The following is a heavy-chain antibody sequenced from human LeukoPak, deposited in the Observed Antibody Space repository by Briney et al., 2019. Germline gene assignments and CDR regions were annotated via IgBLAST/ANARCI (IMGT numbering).Heavy chain of an antibody. D-gene: IGHD3-22*01. Sequence: SETLSLTCTVSGGSISSGGYYWSWIRQHPGKGLEWIGYIYYSGSTYYNPSLKSRVTISVDTSKNQFSLKLSSVTAADTAVYYCASLPPQVGFYDSSGRGDYWGQGTLVTVSS. V-gene: IGHV4-31*03. CDR1: GGSISSGGYY. J-gene: IGHJ4*02. CDR2: IYYSGST. CDR3: ASLPPQVGFYDSSGRGDY.